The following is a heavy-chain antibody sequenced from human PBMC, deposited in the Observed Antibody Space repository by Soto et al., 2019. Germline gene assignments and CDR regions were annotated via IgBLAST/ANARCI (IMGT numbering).Heavy chain of an antibody. CDR1: GFTFSSYA. CDR3: ANYDSSGYYLPPFDY. Sequence: RLSCAASGFTFSSYAMSWVRQAPGKGLEWVSAISGSGGSTYYADSVKGRFTISRDNSKNTLYLQMNSLRAEDTAVYYCANYDSSGYYLPPFDYWGQGTLVTVSS. CDR2: ISGSGGST. V-gene: IGHV3-23*01. J-gene: IGHJ4*02. D-gene: IGHD3-22*01.